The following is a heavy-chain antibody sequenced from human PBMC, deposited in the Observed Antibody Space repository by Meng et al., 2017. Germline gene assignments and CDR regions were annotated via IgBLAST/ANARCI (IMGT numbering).Heavy chain of an antibody. CDR3: ARTNNNHYYPTEYYFDY. CDR1: GFSLSTSGMC. CDR2: IDWDDDK. V-gene: IGHV2-70*01. Sequence: SGPTLVKPTQALTLTCTFSGFSLSTSGMCVSWIRQPPGKALEWLALIDWDDDKYYSTSLKTRLTISKDTSKNQVVLTMTNMDPVDTATYYCARTNNNHYYPTEYYFDYWGQGTLVTVSS. D-gene: IGHD1-14*01. J-gene: IGHJ4*02.